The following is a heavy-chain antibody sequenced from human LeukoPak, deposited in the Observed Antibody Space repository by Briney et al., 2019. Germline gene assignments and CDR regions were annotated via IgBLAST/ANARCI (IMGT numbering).Heavy chain of an antibody. CDR2: ISWNSGSI. V-gene: IGHV3-9*01. CDR1: GFTFDDYT. D-gene: IGHD3-22*01. Sequence: GGSLRLSCAASGFTFDDYTMHWVRQAPGKGLEWVSGISWNSGSIGYADSVKGRFTISRDNAKNSLFLQMNSLRAEDTALYYCAKDVSSSAYFDYMDVWGKGTTVTISS. J-gene: IGHJ6*03. CDR3: AKDVSSSAYFDYMDV.